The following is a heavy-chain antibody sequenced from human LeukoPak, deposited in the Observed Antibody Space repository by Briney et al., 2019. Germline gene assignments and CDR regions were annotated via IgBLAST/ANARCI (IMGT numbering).Heavy chain of an antibody. J-gene: IGHJ4*02. CDR3: ARGIRDYYDSSGYHY. V-gene: IGHV1-69*13. Sequence: ASVKVSCKASGGTFSSYAISWVRQAPGQGLEWMGGIIPIFGTANYAQKFQGRVTITADESTSTAYMELRSLRSDDTAVYYCARGIRDYYDSSGYHYWGQGTLVTVSS. D-gene: IGHD3-22*01. CDR2: IIPIFGTA. CDR1: GGTFSSYA.